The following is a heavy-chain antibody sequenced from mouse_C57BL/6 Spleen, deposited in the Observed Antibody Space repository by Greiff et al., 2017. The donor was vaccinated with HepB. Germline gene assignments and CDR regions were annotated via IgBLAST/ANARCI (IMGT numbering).Heavy chain of an antibody. CDR2: ILPGSGST. Sequence: QVQLQQSGAELMKPGASVKLSCKATGYTFTGYWIEWVKQRPGHGLEWIGEILPGSGSTNYNEKFKGKATFTADTSSNIAYMQLSSLTTEDSAIYYCARGGTMVTTEFAYWGQGTLVTVSA. CDR1: GYTFTGYW. D-gene: IGHD2-2*01. V-gene: IGHV1-9*01. CDR3: ARGGTMVTTEFAY. J-gene: IGHJ3*01.